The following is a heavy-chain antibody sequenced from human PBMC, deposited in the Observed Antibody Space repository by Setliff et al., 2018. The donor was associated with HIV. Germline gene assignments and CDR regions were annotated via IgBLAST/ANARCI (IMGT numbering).Heavy chain of an antibody. V-gene: IGHV3-49*04. J-gene: IGHJ4*02. CDR2: IRSKAYGGTT. CDR1: GFTFGDYG. D-gene: IGHD3-22*01. Sequence: PGGSLRLSCTASGFTFGDYGMSWVRQAPGKGLEWVGFIRSKAYGGTTEYAASVRGRLTISRDDSKSIVYLQMNSLKTEDTAVYYCTRGARDYYDSSGYLDYLGQGTLVTVSS. CDR3: TRGARDYYDSSGYLDY.